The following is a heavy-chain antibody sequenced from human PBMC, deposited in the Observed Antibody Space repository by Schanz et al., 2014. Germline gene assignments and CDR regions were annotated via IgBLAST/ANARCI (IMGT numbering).Heavy chain of an antibody. CDR3: ARGPSTGAFDI. CDR1: GYTFTSYY. CDR2: INPSVGNT. V-gene: IGHV1-46*03. Sequence: QVQLVQSGAEVKKPGASVKVSCEASGYTFTSYYIHWFRQAPGQGLEWMGLINPSVGNTNYVQKFRGRVTMTRDTSTSTVYMELSSLRSEDTAVYFCARGPSTGAFDIWGQGTMVTVSS. J-gene: IGHJ3*02.